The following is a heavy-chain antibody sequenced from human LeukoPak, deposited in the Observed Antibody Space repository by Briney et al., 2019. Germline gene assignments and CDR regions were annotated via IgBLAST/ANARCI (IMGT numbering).Heavy chain of an antibody. CDR2: ISGSGGST. V-gene: IGHV3-23*01. Sequence: GGSLRLSCAASGFTFSNYAMSGVRQAPGKGLEGVSAISGSGGSTYYADSVTGRFTISRDNSKNTLYLQMSSLRAEDTAIYYCAKEGTSSVNTTYAEYWGQGTLVTVSS. J-gene: IGHJ4*02. CDR3: AKEGTSSVNTTYAEY. D-gene: IGHD4-17*01. CDR1: GFTFSNYA.